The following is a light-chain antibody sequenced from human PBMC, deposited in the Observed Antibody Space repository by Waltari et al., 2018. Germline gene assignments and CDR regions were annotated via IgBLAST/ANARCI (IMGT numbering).Light chain of an antibody. J-gene: IGKJ4*01. Sequence: DIGLAQTPPSLSVTPGQPSSISCKSAQSLVHSDGRTYLHWYLQRPGQSPHLLIYEVSNRFSGVPDRFSGSGSGTDFTLNISRVEAEDVGLFYCMQTIQFPLTFGGGTKLEIK. CDR2: EVS. V-gene: IGKV2D-29*02. CDR1: QSLVHSDGRTY. CDR3: MQTIQFPLT.